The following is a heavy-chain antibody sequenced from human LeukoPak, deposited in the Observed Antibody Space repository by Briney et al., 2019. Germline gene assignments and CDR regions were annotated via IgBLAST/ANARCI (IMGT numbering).Heavy chain of an antibody. D-gene: IGHD5-12*01. CDR3: ARSSGYISY. V-gene: IGHV4-59*01. CDR1: GGSITSYY. J-gene: IGHJ4*02. CDR2: IYFSGST. Sequence: PSETLSLTCTVSGGSITSYYWGWIRQPPGKGVEWIGYIYFSGSTNYNPPLKSRVTISVDTSKNQFSLKVSSVTAADTAVYYCARSSGYISYWGQGTLVTVSS.